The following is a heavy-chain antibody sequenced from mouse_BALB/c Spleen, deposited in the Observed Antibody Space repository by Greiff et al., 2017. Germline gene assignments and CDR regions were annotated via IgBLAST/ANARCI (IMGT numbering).Heavy chain of an antibody. CDR3: ARSYGNYDYAMDY. CDR1: GYTFSSYW. D-gene: IGHD2-1*01. CDR2: ILPGSGST. V-gene: IGHV1-9*01. Sequence: VQLQQSGAELMKPGASVKISCKATGYTFSSYWIEWVKQRPGHGLEWIGEILPGSGSTNYNEKFKGKATFTADTSSNTAYMRLSSLTSEDSAVYYCARSYGNYDYAMDYWGQGTSVTVSS. J-gene: IGHJ4*01.